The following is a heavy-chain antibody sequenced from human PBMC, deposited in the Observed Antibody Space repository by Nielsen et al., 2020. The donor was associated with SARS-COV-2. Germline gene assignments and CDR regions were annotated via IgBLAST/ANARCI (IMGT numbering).Heavy chain of an antibody. CDR2: ISPDGDIV. CDR3: TNWNDGY. J-gene: IGHJ4*02. V-gene: IGHV3-74*01. Sequence: GGSLRLSCAASGFTFSNSWMHWVRQAPGKVLELVSRISPDGDIVNYADSVRGRFTTSRDNAKNTLYLQMNSLRAEDTAVYFCTNWNDGYWGQGTPVTVSS. D-gene: IGHD1-1*01. CDR1: GFTFSNSW.